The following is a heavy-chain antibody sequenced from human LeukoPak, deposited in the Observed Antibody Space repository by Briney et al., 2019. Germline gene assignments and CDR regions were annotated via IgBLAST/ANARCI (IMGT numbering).Heavy chain of an antibody. Sequence: GGSLRLSCAASGFTFNNYALHWVRQAPGKGLEWVAVMSYDGSNQYYAESLKGRFTISRDNSKNRMYLQMNSLRREDTAVYYCARDTGATRPFGIDYWGQGTLVTVSS. D-gene: IGHD1-26*01. CDR2: MSYDGSNQ. J-gene: IGHJ4*02. CDR1: GFTFNNYA. CDR3: ARDTGATRPFGIDY. V-gene: IGHV3-30-3*01.